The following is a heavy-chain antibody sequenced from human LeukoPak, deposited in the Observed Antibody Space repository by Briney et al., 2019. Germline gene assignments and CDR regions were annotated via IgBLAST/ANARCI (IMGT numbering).Heavy chain of an antibody. CDR2: ISAYNGNT. Sequence: ASVKVSCKASGYTFTSYGISWVRQAPGQGLEWMGWISAYNGNTNYAQKLQGRVTMTTDTSTSTAYMELRSLRSDDTAVYYCARLRNGYYYYGMDVWGQGTTVTVSS. CDR3: ARLRNGYYYYGMDV. D-gene: IGHD5-12*01. CDR1: GYTFTSYG. J-gene: IGHJ6*02. V-gene: IGHV1-18*01.